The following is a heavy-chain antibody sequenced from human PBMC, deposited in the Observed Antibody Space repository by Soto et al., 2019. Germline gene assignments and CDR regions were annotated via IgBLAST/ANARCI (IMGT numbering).Heavy chain of an antibody. J-gene: IGHJ4*02. CDR1: GYTFTSYY. CDR3: ARDLPPLDY. Sequence: QVQLVQSGAEVKKPGASVKVSCKASGYTFTSYYITWVRQAPGQGHEWMGWISAYNSNTNYAQKLKGRVTMTTDTSTSTAYMALRSLSSDDTAGYYCARDLPPLDYWGQGTLVTVSS. CDR2: ISAYNSNT. V-gene: IGHV1-18*01.